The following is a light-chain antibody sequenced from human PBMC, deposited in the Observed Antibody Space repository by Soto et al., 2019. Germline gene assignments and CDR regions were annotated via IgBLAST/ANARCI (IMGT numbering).Light chain of an antibody. J-gene: IGKJ5*01. CDR1: QNVDKF. V-gene: IGKV3-11*01. Sequence: EIELIQSPATLSLSPGETATLPCRASQNVDKFLAWYQQRPGQPPRLLIFDSSNRATGVPVRFSGSGSGTVFTLTIGSLEPQDSAVYYCQQRKNWPPITFGQGTRLEIK. CDR2: DSS. CDR3: QQRKNWPPIT.